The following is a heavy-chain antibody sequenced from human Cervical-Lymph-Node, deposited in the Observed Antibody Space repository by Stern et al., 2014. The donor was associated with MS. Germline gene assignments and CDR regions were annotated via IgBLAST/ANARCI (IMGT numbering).Heavy chain of an antibody. J-gene: IGHJ6*02. CDR3: TRDSSLNWNYSPNFYYYGMDV. D-gene: IGHD1-7*01. CDR1: GGTFSSYS. Sequence: QVQLVQSGAEVKKPGSSVKVSCKASGGTFSSYSLSWVRQAPGQGLEWMGRIIPILNITNYAQKFQGRVTISADKSTSTAYMELSSLRSEDTAVYYCTRDSSLNWNYSPNFYYYGMDVWGQGTTVTVSS. CDR2: IIPILNIT. V-gene: IGHV1-69*08.